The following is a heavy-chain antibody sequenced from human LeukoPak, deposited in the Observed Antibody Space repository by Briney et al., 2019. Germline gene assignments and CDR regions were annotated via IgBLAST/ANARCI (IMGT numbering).Heavy chain of an antibody. CDR2: INHSGCT. CDR3: ARDLLWFGELHRYGWFDP. CDR1: GGSFSGYY. J-gene: IGHJ5*02. Sequence: SETLSLTCAVYGGSFSGYYWSWIRQPPGKGLEWIGEINHSGCTNYNPSLKSRVTISVDTSKNQFSLKLSSVTAADTAVYYCARDLLWFGELHRYGWFDPWGQGTLVTVSS. V-gene: IGHV4-34*01. D-gene: IGHD3-10*01.